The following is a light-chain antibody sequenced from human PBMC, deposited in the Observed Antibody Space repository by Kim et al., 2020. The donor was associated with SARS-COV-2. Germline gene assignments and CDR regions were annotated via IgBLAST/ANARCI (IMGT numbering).Light chain of an antibody. V-gene: IGKV1-5*03. CDR2: RTS. CDR1: QNVNSW. Sequence: DTQMTQSPSTLSASVGDRVTITCRASQNVNSWLAWYQQRPDNAPKLLIYRTSILEIGVPSRFIGSGSGTEYTLTIDGLQPDDFATYYCQHYNHFPWTFGQGTKLEI. J-gene: IGKJ2*02. CDR3: QHYNHFPWT.